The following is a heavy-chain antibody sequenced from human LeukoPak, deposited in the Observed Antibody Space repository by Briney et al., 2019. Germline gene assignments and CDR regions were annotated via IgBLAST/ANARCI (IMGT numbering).Heavy chain of an antibody. J-gene: IGHJ5*02. V-gene: IGHV4-4*07. CDR1: GGSISSYY. Sequence: SETLSLTCTVSGGSISSYYWSWIRQPAGKGLEWIGRIYTSGSTNYNPSLKSRVTMSVDTSKNQFSLKLSSVTAADTAVYYCARCQIAAAGQNWFDPWGQGTLVTVSS. CDR3: ARCQIAAAGQNWFDP. CDR2: IYTSGST. D-gene: IGHD6-13*01.